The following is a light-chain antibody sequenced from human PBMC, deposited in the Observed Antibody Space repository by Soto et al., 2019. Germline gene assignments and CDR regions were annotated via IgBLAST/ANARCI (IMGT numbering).Light chain of an antibody. CDR2: DVS. CDR3: SSYTTSSPLGV. V-gene: IGLV2-14*03. Sequence: QSALTQPASVSGSPGQSITIPCTGTSSDVGGYEYVSWYQQHPGKAPKRIIYDVSDRPSGVSNRFSGSKSGNTASLAISGLQAEDEADYYCSSYTTSSPLGVFGTGTKVTVL. CDR1: SSDVGGYEY. J-gene: IGLJ1*01.